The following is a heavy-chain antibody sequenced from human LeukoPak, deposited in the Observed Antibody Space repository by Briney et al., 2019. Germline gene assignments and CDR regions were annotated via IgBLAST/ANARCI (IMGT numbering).Heavy chain of an antibody. CDR2: IIPIFGTA. CDR3: ARDRLYCSGGSCYLDY. CDR1: GGTFSSYA. J-gene: IGHJ4*02. D-gene: IGHD2-15*01. V-gene: IGHV1-69*05. Sequence: ASVKVSCKASGGTFSSYALSWVRQAPGQGLEWMGRIIPIFGTANYAQKFPGRVTITTDESTSTAYMELSSLRSEDTAVYYCARDRLYCSGGSCYLDYWGQGTLVTVSS.